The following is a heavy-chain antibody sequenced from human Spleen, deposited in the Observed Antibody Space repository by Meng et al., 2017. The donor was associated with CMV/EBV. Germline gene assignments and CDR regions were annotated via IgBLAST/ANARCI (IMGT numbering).Heavy chain of an antibody. CDR3: ARVWYSSSWYSFDY. V-gene: IGHV4-34*01. CDR2: IEHSGST. J-gene: IGHJ4*02. D-gene: IGHD6-13*01. CDR1: GGSFSGYY. Sequence: SETLSLTCAVYGGSFSGYYWSWIRQPPGKGLEWIGEIEHSGSTNYNPSLKSRVSISVDTSKNQFSLELRSVTAADTAVYYCARVWYSSSWYSFDYWGQGTLVTVSS.